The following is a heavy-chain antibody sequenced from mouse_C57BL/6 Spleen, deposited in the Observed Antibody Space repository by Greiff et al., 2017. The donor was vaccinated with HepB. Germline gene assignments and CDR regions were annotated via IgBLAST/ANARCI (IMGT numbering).Heavy chain of an antibody. Sequence: VQLQESGAELARPGASVKLSCKASGYTFTSYGISWVKQRTGQGLEWIGEIYPRSGNTYYNEKFKGKATLTADKSSSTAYMELRSLTSEDSAVYFCARCRADYDYAMDYWGQGTSVTVSS. CDR3: ARCRADYDYAMDY. J-gene: IGHJ4*01. V-gene: IGHV1-81*01. CDR2: IYPRSGNT. D-gene: IGHD2-4*01. CDR1: GYTFTSYG.